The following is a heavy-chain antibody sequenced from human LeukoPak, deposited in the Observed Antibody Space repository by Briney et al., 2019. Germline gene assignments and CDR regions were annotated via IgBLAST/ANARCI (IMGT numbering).Heavy chain of an antibody. CDR1: GGSISSGGYS. Sequence: PSQTLSLTCAVSGGSISSGGYSWSWIRQPPGKGLEWIVYIYYSGSTYYNPSLKSRVTISVDTSKNQFSLKLSSVTAADTAVYYCARDFRGTYYYDSSGHTGAFDIWGQGTMVTVSS. CDR2: IYYSGST. J-gene: IGHJ3*02. D-gene: IGHD3-22*01. CDR3: ARDFRGTYYYDSSGHTGAFDI. V-gene: IGHV4-30-4*07.